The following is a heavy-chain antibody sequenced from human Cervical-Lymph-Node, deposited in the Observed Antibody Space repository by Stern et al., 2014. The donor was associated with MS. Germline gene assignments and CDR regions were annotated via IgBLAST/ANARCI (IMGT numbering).Heavy chain of an antibody. D-gene: IGHD3-16*02. CDR1: GGTFSSYT. Sequence: QMQLVQSGAEVKKPGSSAKVSCKASGGTFSSYTIGWVRQAPGQGLEWMGWIIPMFGIANYAEKFQGRVTITADESTSTAYMDLSTLRSEDTAVYYCARATSDYIWGSYRYLDYWGQGTQVTVSS. V-gene: IGHV1-69*01. CDR3: ARATSDYIWGSYRYLDY. J-gene: IGHJ4*02. CDR2: IIPMFGIA.